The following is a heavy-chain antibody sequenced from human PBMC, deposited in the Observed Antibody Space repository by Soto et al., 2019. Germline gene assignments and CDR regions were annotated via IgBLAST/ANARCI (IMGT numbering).Heavy chain of an antibody. J-gene: IGHJ4*02. V-gene: IGHV3-30*18. CDR3: AKEDPSGRYSLDY. D-gene: IGHD1-26*01. Sequence: QVQLVEAGGGVVQPGRSLRLSCEASGFTFSGYGMHWVRQAPGKGLEWVAVISYYGTNEYYEDSVKVRFTISRDNSKNTLYLQMNSLRIEDTAVYFCAKEDPSGRYSLDYWGQGSQVTVSS. CDR2: ISYYGTNE. CDR1: GFTFSGYG.